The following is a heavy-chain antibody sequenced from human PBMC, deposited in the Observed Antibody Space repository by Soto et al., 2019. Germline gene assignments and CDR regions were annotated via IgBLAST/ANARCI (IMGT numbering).Heavy chain of an antibody. CDR1: GFTLTSYA. CDR3: ARELGGWPDY. Sequence: ASVKVSCKASGFTLTSYAIHWVRQAPGQRLEWMGWINAGNGNTKYSQKFQDRVTITRDTSASTAYMELSSLRSEDTAVHYCARELGGWPDYWGQGTLVTVS. V-gene: IGHV1-3*01. CDR2: INAGNGNT. J-gene: IGHJ4*01. D-gene: IGHD1-26*01.